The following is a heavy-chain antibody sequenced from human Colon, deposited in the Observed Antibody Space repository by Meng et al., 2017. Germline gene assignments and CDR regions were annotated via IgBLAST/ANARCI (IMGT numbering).Heavy chain of an antibody. D-gene: IGHD6-19*01. V-gene: IGHV3-64*01. CDR3: ARDQGSGWYFDHDAFDI. CDR2: ISSNGGST. CDR1: GSTFSSYA. Sequence: GESLKISCAASGSTFSSYAMHLVRQAPGKGLEYVSAISSNGGSTYYANSVKGRFTISSDNSKNTLYLQMGSLRAEDVAVYYCARDQGSGWYFDHDAFDIWGQGTMVTVSS. J-gene: IGHJ3*02.